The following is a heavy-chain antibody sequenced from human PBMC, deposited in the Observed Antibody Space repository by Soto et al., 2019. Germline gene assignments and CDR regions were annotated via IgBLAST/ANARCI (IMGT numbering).Heavy chain of an antibody. D-gene: IGHD1-26*01. J-gene: IGHJ4*02. CDR3: AKGDGAAFKS. Sequence: QVHLVQSGAEMKKPGSSVKVSCKVSGGDLRNSGISWVRQAPGQGLEWMGGIFPLLAMVDYSKKFQGRVTITEDESTTTAYMDLGSLRSDDTAVYYCAKGDGAAFKSWGQGTQVSVSS. V-gene: IGHV1-69*04. CDR2: IFPLLAMV. CDR1: GGDLRNSG.